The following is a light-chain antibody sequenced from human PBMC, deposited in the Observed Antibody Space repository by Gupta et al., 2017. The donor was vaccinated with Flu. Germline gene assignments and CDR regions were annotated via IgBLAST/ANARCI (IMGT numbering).Light chain of an antibody. Sequence: TCSGDKLGDKNVSWYQQKPGQSPVLVIYQDNKRPSGIPERFSVSNSGNSATRTLSGTQDIDEADYYCQAWDITLRVFGPGTKVTVL. CDR1: KLGDKN. J-gene: IGLJ1*01. CDR2: QDN. CDR3: QAWDITLRV. V-gene: IGLV3-1*01.